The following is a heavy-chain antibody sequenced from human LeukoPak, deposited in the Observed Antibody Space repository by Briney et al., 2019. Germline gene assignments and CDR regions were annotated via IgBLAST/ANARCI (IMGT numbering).Heavy chain of an antibody. Sequence: GGSLRLSCAASGFTFSNAWMSWVRQAPGKGLEWVGRIKSKTDGGATDYAAPVKGRFTISRDDSRNTLYLQMNSLKTEDTAVYYCTADFHNPDSLIDYWGQGTLVTVSS. D-gene: IGHD1-1*01. J-gene: IGHJ4*02. V-gene: IGHV3-15*01. CDR3: TADFHNPDSLIDY. CDR1: GFTFSNAW. CDR2: IKSKTDGGAT.